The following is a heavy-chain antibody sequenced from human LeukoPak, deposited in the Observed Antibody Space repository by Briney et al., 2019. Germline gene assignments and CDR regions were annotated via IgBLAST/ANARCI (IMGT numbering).Heavy chain of an antibody. D-gene: IGHD3-3*01. Sequence: GRSLRLSCAASGFTFSSYGMHWVRQAPGKGLEWVAIISYDGSVIYYADSVKGRFTISRDNSKNTLYLQMNSLGAEDTAVYYCARILEDFWSGYPEHDDYWGQGTLVTVPS. J-gene: IGHJ4*02. CDR2: ISYDGSVI. V-gene: IGHV3-30*03. CDR1: GFTFSSYG. CDR3: ARILEDFWSGYPEHDDY.